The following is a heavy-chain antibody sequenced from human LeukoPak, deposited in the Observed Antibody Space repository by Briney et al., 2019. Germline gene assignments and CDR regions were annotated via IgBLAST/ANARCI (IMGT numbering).Heavy chain of an antibody. CDR2: ISGSGGST. CDR3: AKALVKGYCSSTSCDDY. J-gene: IGHJ4*02. V-gene: IGHV3-23*01. D-gene: IGHD2-2*01. CDR1: GFTFSSYA. Sequence: GFLRLSCAASGFTFSSYAMSWVRQAPGKGLEWVSAISGSGGSTYYADSVKGRFTISRDNSKNTLYLQMNSLRAEDTAVYYCAKALVKGYCSSTSCDDYWGQGTLVTVSS.